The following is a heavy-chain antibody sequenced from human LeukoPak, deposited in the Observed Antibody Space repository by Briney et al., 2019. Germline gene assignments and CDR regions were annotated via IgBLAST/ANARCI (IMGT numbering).Heavy chain of an antibody. Sequence: GRSLRLSCAASGFNFSSYAMHWVRQAPGKGLEWVAVISHDGSNKYYADSVKGRFTISRDNSKNTLYLQMNSLRAEDTAVYYCAKDRAAATYYFDYWGQGTLVTVSS. CDR3: AKDRAAATYYFDY. CDR1: GFNFSSYA. D-gene: IGHD6-13*01. V-gene: IGHV3-30*04. J-gene: IGHJ4*02. CDR2: ISHDGSNK.